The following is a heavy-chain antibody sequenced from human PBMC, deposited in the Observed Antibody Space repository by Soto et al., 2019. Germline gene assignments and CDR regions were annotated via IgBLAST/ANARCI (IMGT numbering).Heavy chain of an antibody. Sequence: PGESLKISCKGSGYSFAGYWITWVRQKPGKGLEWMGRIDPGDSQTYYSPSFRGRVTISATKSITTVFLQWSSLRASDTAMYYCARQIYDSDNGTNFQYYFDSWGQGTLVTVSS. CDR1: GYSFAGYW. D-gene: IGHD2-8*01. J-gene: IGHJ4*02. CDR3: ARQIYDSDNGTNFQYYFDS. V-gene: IGHV5-10-1*01. CDR2: IDPGDSQT.